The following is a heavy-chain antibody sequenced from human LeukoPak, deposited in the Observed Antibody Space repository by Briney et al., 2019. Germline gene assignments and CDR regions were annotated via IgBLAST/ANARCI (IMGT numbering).Heavy chain of an antibody. CDR2: INHSGST. D-gene: IGHD1-26*01. CDR1: GGSFSGYY. Sequence: TSETLSLTCAVYGGSFSGYYWSWIRQPPGKGLEWIGEINHSGSTNYNPSLKSRVTISVDTSKNQFSLKLNSVTAADTAVYYCARQHKYSGSSYFDYWGQGTLVTVSS. J-gene: IGHJ4*02. CDR3: ARQHKYSGSSYFDY. V-gene: IGHV4-34*01.